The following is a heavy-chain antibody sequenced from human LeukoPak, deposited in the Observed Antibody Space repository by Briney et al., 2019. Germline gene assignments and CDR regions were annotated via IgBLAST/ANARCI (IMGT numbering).Heavy chain of an antibody. V-gene: IGHV1-69*13. D-gene: IGHD6-13*01. CDR2: IIPIFGTA. CDR3: ARSPGIAAAGTSLDY. CDR1: GGTFSSYA. J-gene: IGHJ4*02. Sequence: EASVKVSCKASGGTFSSYAISWVRQAPGQGLAWMGGIIPIFGTANYAQKFQGRVTITADESTSTAYMELSSLRSEDTAVYYCARSPGIAAAGTSLDYWGQGTLVTVSS.